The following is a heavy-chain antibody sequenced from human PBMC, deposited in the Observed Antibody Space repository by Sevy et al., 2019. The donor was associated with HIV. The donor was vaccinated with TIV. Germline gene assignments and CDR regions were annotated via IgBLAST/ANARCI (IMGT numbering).Heavy chain of an antibody. CDR1: GGSITSNNYY. J-gene: IGHJ4*02. V-gene: IGHV4-39*01. D-gene: IGHD6-19*01. Sequence: SETLSLTCSVSGGSITSNNYYWGWIRQPPGKGLEWIGSIYHSGNTYYNPSLKSRVTVSVDTSRSHFSLKVTSVAASDTAVYFRASQPGYRSTYYGFSLSRTFDSWGPGTLVTVSS. CDR3: ASQPGYRSTYYGFSLSRTFDS. CDR2: IYHSGNT.